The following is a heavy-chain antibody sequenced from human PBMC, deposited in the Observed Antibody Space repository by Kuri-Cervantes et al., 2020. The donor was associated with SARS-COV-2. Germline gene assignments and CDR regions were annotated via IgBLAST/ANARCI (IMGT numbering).Heavy chain of an antibody. CDR2: ISSSSSYI. J-gene: IGHJ4*02. CDR3: ARAAVGYGPSDY. D-gene: IGHD5-12*01. CDR1: GFTFSSYS. Sequence: GGSLRFSCAASGFTFSSYSMNWVRQAPGKGLEWVSSISSSSSYIYYADSVKGRFTISRDNAKNSLYLQMNSLRAEDTAVYYCARAAVGYGPSDYWGQGTLVTVSS. V-gene: IGHV3-21*01.